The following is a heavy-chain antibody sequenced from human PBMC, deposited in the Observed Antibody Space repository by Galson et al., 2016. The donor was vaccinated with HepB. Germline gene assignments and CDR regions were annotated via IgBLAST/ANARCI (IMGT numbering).Heavy chain of an antibody. J-gene: IGHJ4*02. Sequence: PALVKPTQTLTLTCTFSGFSLSTSGMCVSWIRQPPGKALEWLALIDWDDDKYYSTSLKTRLTISKDTSKNQVVLTMTNMDPVDTATYYCSRMPGIAVAGSHFDSWGQGTLVTVSS. CDR3: SRMPGIAVAGSHFDS. D-gene: IGHD6-19*01. CDR2: IDWDDDK. V-gene: IGHV2-70*01. CDR1: GFSLSTSGMC.